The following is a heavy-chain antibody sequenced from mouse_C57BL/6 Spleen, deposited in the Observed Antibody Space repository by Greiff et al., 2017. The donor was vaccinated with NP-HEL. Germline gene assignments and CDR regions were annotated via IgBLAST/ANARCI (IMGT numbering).Heavy chain of an antibody. CDR3: ARNWVYYGSSYDYAMDY. J-gene: IGHJ4*01. CDR1: GYTFTSYW. Sequence: QVQLQQPGTELVKPGASVKLSCKASGYTFTSYWMHWVKQRPGQGLEWIGNINPSNGGTNYNEKFKSKATLTVDKSSSTAYMQLSSLTSEDSAVYYCARNWVYYGSSYDYAMDYWGQGTSVTVSS. D-gene: IGHD1-1*01. V-gene: IGHV1-53*01. CDR2: INPSNGGT.